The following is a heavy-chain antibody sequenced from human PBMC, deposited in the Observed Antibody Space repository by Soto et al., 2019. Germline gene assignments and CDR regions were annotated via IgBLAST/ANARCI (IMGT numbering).Heavy chain of an antibody. J-gene: IGHJ5*02. V-gene: IGHV4-30-4*01. CDR3: ARRPYTYYDTWFDP. CDR2: IYYSRST. D-gene: IGHD3-22*01. CDR1: GGSISSGDYY. Sequence: SETLRLTCTVSGGSISSGDYYWSWIRQPPGKGLEWIGYIYYSRSTYYNPSLKSRVTISVDTSKNQFSLKLSSVTAADTAVYYCARRPYTYYDTWFDPWGQGTLVTVS.